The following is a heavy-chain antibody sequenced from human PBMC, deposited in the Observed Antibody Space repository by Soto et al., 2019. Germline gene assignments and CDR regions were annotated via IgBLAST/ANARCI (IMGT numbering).Heavy chain of an antibody. Sequence: ASVKVSCKASGYTLSGHGISWVRQGRGQGLEWIGWSSGDDGDTKSAQKFQGRVTMTTDTSTRTAYMELRSLTSDDTAVYFCARGGDVRVVLKPFNIWGQGTKVTVSS. CDR3: ARGGDVRVVLKPFNI. CDR2: SSGDDGDT. D-gene: IGHD3-3*01. CDR1: GYTLSGHG. V-gene: IGHV1-18*01. J-gene: IGHJ3*02.